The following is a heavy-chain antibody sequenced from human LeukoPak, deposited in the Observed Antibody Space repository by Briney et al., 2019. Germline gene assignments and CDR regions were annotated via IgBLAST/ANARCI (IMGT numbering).Heavy chain of an antibody. J-gene: IGHJ5*02. D-gene: IGHD3-10*01. V-gene: IGHV4-4*07. CDR2: IYTSGST. Sequence: SETLSLTCTVSGGSVSSYYWSWIRQPAGKGPEWIGRIYTSGSTNYNPSLKSRVTMSVDTSKNQFSLKLSSVTAADTAVYYCARALMVRGVINWFDHWGQGTLVTVSS. CDR3: ARALMVRGVINWFDH. CDR1: GGSVSSYY.